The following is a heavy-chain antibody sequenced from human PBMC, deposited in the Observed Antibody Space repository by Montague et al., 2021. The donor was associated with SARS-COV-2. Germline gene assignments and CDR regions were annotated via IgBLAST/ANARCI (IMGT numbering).Heavy chain of an antibody. Sequence: SETLSLTCAVDGGSFSGYYWSWIRQPPGKGLEWTAEINHSGSTNYKPSLKSRFTISVDTSKNQFSLKLSSVTAADTAVYYCTREGYQVLWSDYYYYGMDVWGQGTTVTVS. V-gene: IGHV4-34*01. CDR3: TREGYQVLWSDYYYYGMDV. CDR1: GGSFSGYY. D-gene: IGHD2-2*01. CDR2: INHSGST. J-gene: IGHJ6*02.